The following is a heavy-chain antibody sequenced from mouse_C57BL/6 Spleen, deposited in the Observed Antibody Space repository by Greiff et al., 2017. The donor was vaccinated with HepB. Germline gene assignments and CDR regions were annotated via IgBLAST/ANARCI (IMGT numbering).Heavy chain of an antibody. J-gene: IGHJ4*01. CDR1: GYTFTSYW. D-gene: IGHD2-4*01. Sequence: QVQLQQPGAELVKPGASVKLSCKASGYTFTSYWMHWVKQRPGQGLEWIGMIHPNSGSTNYNEKFKSKATLTVDKSSSTAYMQLSSLTSEDSAVYYCARIYYDYDEGDYYAMDYWGQGTSVTVSS. CDR3: ARIYYDYDEGDYYAMDY. V-gene: IGHV1-64*01. CDR2: IHPNSGST.